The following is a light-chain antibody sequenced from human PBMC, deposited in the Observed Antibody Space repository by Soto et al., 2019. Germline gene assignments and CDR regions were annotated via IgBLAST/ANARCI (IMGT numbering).Light chain of an antibody. CDR3: QHYGSSPGT. CDR2: GAS. V-gene: IGKV3-20*01. J-gene: IGKJ1*01. Sequence: EIVLTQSPGTLSLSPGERATLSCRASQSVSSSYLAWYQQKPGQAPRLLIYGASSRATGIPARFSGSGSGPDFTPTISRLDPEDVSGYYCQHYGSSPGTFGQGTKMEIK. CDR1: QSVSSSY.